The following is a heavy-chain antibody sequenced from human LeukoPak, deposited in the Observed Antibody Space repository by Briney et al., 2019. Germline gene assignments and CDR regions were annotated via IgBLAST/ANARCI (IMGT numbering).Heavy chain of an antibody. V-gene: IGHV3-53*01. J-gene: IGHJ4*02. CDR2: IYSGGST. CDR3: ASLYYDTYYFDY. Sequence: PGGSLRLSCAASGFTVSSNYMSWVRQAPGKGLEWVSVIYSGGSTYYADSVKGRFTISRDNSKNTLYLQMNSLRAEDTAVYYCASLYYDTYYFDYWGQGTLVTVSS. D-gene: IGHD3-3*01. CDR1: GFTVSSNY.